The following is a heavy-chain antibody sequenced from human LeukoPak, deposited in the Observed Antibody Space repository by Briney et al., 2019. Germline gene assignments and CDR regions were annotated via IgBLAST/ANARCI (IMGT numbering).Heavy chain of an antibody. D-gene: IGHD2-2*01. CDR3: ARQRRCSSTSCYSSPAYYYYYYMDV. CDR2: INHSGST. CDR1: GYSISSGYY. V-gene: IGHV4-38-2*02. J-gene: IGHJ6*03. Sequence: SETLSLTCTVSGYSISSGYYWSWIRQPPGKGLEWIGEINHSGSTNYNPSLKSRVTISVDTSKNQFSLKLSSVTAADTAVYYCARQRRCSSTSCYSSPAYYYYYYMDVWGKGTTVTISS.